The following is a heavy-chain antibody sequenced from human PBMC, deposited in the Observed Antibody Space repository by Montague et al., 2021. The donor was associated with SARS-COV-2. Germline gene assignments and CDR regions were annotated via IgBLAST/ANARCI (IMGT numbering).Heavy chain of an antibody. J-gene: IGHJ4*01. V-gene: IGHV4-31*03. Sequence: TLSLTCTVSGGSISNGGYYCNWIRQHPGKGLEWIGYMYDSGSTYYNPSLTSRVTMSLDTSKNQFSLKLSSVTAADTAVYYCARGDGVVVAAPYIWGQGTLVIVST. CDR2: MYDSGST. CDR1: GGSISNGGYY. D-gene: IGHD2-15*01. CDR3: ARGDGVVVAAPYI.